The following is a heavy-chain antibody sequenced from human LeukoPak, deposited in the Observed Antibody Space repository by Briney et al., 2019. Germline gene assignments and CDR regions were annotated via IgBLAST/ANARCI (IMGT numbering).Heavy chain of an antibody. CDR2: ISYDGSNK. Sequence: PGGSLRLSCAASGFTFSSYAMHWVRQAPGKGLEWVAVISYDGSNKYYADSVKGRFTISRDNSKNTLYLQMNSLRAEDTAVYYCAVGGYYGDYGGLFDYWGQGTLVTVSS. J-gene: IGHJ4*02. D-gene: IGHD4-17*01. CDR3: AVGGYYGDYGGLFDY. CDR1: GFTFSSYA. V-gene: IGHV3-30-3*01.